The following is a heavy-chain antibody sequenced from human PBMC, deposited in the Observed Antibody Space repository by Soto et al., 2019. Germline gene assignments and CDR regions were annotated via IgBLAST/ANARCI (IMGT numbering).Heavy chain of an antibody. V-gene: IGHV1-69*01. CDR1: GGTFSSYA. CDR3: ARDQPTTDYYGMDV. J-gene: IGHJ6*02. Sequence: QVQLVQSGAEVKKPGSSVKVSCKASGGTFSSYAISWVRQAPGQGLEWMGGIIPIFGTANYAQNFQGRVTITADESTSTAYMELSSLRSEDTAVYYCARDQPTTDYYGMDVWGQGTTVTVSS. CDR2: IIPIFGTA.